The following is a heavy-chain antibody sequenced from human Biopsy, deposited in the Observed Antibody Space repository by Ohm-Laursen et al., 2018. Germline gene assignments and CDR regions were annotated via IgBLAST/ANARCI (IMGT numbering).Heavy chain of an antibody. CDR2: IVPVLGHL. D-gene: IGHD3-3*01. Sequence: SVNVSCKVSGGPSSNYAFSWVRQAPGHGLEWVGRIVPVLGHLNYAQRFQGRVSITADKSTSYVFMELSRLTSGDTAVYYCAADADGYYTEFDYWGPGTLVTVSS. CDR1: GGPSSNYA. J-gene: IGHJ4*02. CDR3: AADADGYYTEFDY. V-gene: IGHV1-69*04.